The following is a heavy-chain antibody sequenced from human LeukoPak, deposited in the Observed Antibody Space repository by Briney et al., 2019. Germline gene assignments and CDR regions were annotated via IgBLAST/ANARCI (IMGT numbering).Heavy chain of an antibody. CDR1: GYTFVSYG. Sequence: ASVKVSCKASGYTFVSYGISWVRQAPGQGLEWMGRISPYNGNANYAQNFQGRVTMTTDTSTSTAYMELRSLRSDDTAVYYCARDQLSWLSDAFDFWGQGTMVTVSS. CDR2: ISPYNGNA. D-gene: IGHD6-19*01. V-gene: IGHV1-18*01. J-gene: IGHJ3*01. CDR3: ARDQLSWLSDAFDF.